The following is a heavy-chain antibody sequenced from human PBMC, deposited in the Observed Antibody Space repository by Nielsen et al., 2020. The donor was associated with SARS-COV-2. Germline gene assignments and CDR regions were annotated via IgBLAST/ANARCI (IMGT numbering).Heavy chain of an antibody. V-gene: IGHV4-59*12. CDR2: IYYSGST. J-gene: IGHJ6*02. CDR3: ARGTTMVRGVIIVIPNYYYYYGMDV. CDR1: GGSISSYY. D-gene: IGHD3-10*01. Sequence: SETLSLTCTVSGGSISSYYWSWIRQPPGKGLEWIGYIYYSGSTNYNPSLKSRVTISVDTSKNQFSLKLSSVTAADTAVYYCARGTTMVRGVIIVIPNYYYYYGMDVWGQGTTVTVSS.